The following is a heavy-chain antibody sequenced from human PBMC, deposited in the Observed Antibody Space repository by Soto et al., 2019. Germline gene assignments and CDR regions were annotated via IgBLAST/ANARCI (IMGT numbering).Heavy chain of an antibody. CDR1: GFMFSSYG. CDR3: AKDPSTGPPDC. J-gene: IGHJ4*02. CDR2: IHPSGGST. V-gene: IGHV3-23*01. D-gene: IGHD3-9*01. Sequence: GGPLRLSCAAAGFMFSSYGMSWVRQAPGKGLQWVATIHPSGGSTHYAESVRGRFTISRDNSRDTLYLQMNSLRAEDTAVYYCAKDPSTGPPDCWGQGALVTVSS.